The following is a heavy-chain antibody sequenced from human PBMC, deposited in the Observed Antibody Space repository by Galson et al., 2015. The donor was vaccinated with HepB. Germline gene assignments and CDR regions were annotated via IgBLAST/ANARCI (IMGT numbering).Heavy chain of an antibody. CDR1: GFTFSSYD. J-gene: IGHJ6*02. Sequence: SLRLSCAASGFTFSSYDMHWVRQATGKGLEWVSAIGTAGDPYYPGSVKGRFTISRENAKNSLYLQMNSLRAGDTAVYYCARARWVRGVTYYYYGMDVWGQGTTVTVSS. D-gene: IGHD3-10*01. CDR2: IGTAGDP. CDR3: ARARWVRGVTYYYYGMDV. V-gene: IGHV3-13*05.